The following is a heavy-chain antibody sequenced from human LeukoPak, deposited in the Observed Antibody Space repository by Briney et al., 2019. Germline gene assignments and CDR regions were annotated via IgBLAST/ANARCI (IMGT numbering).Heavy chain of an antibody. Sequence: PGGSLRLSCEAPGFSFSAYSMSWVRQAPGKGLEWISYIRSSSTTIYYADSVKGRFTISRDNAENSVYLQMNSLRVEDTAVYFCARDSRSHCGTDACYGPYFDYWGQGILVAVSS. CDR1: GFSFSAYS. V-gene: IGHV3-48*01. J-gene: IGHJ4*02. D-gene: IGHD2-2*01. CDR2: IRSSSTTI. CDR3: ARDSRSHCGTDACYGPYFDY.